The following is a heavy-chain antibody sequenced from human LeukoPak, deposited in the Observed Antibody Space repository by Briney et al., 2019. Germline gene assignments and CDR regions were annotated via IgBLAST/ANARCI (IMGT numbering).Heavy chain of an antibody. CDR3: ASVDCSSTSCCLYYFDY. CDR1: GGSFSGYY. V-gene: IGHV4-34*01. CDR2: IYYSGST. D-gene: IGHD2-2*01. Sequence: PSETLSLTCAVYGGSFSGYYWSWIRQPPGKGLEWIGSIYYSGSTYYNPSLKSRVTISVDTSKNQFSLKLSSVTAADTAVYYCASVDCSSTSCCLYYFDYWGQGTLVTVSS. J-gene: IGHJ4*02.